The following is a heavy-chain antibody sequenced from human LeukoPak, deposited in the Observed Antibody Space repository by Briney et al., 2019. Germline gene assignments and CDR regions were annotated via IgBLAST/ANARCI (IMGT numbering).Heavy chain of an antibody. CDR2: IRYDGSNK. CDR1: GFTFSSYG. CDR3: AKEGRYCSSTSCYTFDY. J-gene: IGHJ4*02. V-gene: IGHV3-30*02. Sequence: PGGSLRLSCAASGFTFSSYGMHWVRQAPGKGLEWVAFIRYDGSNKYYAGSVKGRFTISRDNSKNTLYLQMNSLRAEDTAVYYCAKEGRYCSSTSCYTFDYWGQGTLVTVSS. D-gene: IGHD2-2*02.